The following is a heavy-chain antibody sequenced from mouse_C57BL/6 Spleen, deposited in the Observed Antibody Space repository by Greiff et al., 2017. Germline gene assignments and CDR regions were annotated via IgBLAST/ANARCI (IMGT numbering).Heavy chain of an antibody. V-gene: IGHV5-17*01. J-gene: IGHJ1*03. CDR3: AREDYYGSSYGYFDV. CDR1: GFTFSDYG. CDR2: ISSGSSTI. Sequence: EVNLMEPGGGLVKPGGSLKLSCAASGFTFSDYGMHWVRQAPEKGLEWVAYISSGSSTIYYADTVKGRFTISRDNAEYTLFLQMTSLGSEDTAMYCCAREDYYGSSYGYFDVWGTGTTVTVSS. D-gene: IGHD1-1*01.